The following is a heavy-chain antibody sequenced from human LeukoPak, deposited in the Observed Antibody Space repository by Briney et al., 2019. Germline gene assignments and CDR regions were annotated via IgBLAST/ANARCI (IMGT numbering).Heavy chain of an antibody. CDR2: ISAYNGNT. J-gene: IGHJ3*02. CDR1: GYTFTSYG. CDR3: ARGYCSGGSCTPGAFDI. Sequence: ASVKVSCKASGYTFTSYGISWVRQAPGQGLEWMGWISAYNGNTNYAQKLQGRVTMTTDTSTSTAYMELRSLRSDDTAMYYCARGYCSGGSCTPGAFDIWGQGTMVTVSS. D-gene: IGHD2-15*01. V-gene: IGHV1-18*01.